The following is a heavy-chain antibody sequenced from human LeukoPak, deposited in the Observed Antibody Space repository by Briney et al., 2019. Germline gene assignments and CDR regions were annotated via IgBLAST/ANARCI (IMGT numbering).Heavy chain of an antibody. V-gene: IGHV4-34*01. CDR1: GGSFSGYS. CDR3: ARGFSGFWEFDY. J-gene: IGHJ4*02. D-gene: IGHD1-14*01. Sequence: SVTVSLTCGVYGGSFSGYSWNWIRQSPAKGREWIADINYTGDTATGPTNYSPSLGSRVTISVDMSKNQSSLHLRAVTAADTGVYYCARGFSGFWEFDYWGQGTLVTVSS. CDR2: INYTGDTATGPT.